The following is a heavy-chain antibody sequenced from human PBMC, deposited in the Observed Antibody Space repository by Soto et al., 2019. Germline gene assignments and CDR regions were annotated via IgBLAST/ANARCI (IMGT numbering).Heavy chain of an antibody. CDR1: SGPSRSHN. V-gene: IGHV4-59*08. J-gene: IGHJ6*02. CDR3: VRQGIGALHGLVDV. CDR2: VYDTGST. D-gene: IGHD3-10*01. Sequence: QVQLQQSGPGLVKPSETLSLTCTVSSGPSRSHNWGWIRQSPGRGLEWIGYVYDTGSTSYNPSLESRVTISADTSTNHISLTLNSVTAADTAVYYCVRQGIGALHGLVDVWGQGTTVSVSS.